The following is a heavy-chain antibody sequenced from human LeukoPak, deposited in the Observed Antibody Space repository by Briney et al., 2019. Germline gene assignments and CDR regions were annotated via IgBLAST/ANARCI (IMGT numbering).Heavy chain of an antibody. D-gene: IGHD3-16*01. J-gene: IGHJ5*02. V-gene: IGHV1-2*02. CDR1: GCTFTGYY. CDR2: INPNSGGT. Sequence: ASVKVSCKASGCTFTGYYMHWGRQAPGQGLEWMGWINPNSGGTNYAQKFQGRVTMTRDTSISTAYMELSRLRSDDTAVYYCAREEGGDWFAPWGQGTLVTVSS. CDR3: AREEGGDWFAP.